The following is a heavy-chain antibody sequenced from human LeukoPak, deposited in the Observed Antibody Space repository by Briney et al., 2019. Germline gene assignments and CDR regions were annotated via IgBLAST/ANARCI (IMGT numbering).Heavy chain of an antibody. D-gene: IGHD6-13*01. J-gene: IGHJ4*02. CDR2: INDDGRST. Sequence: GGSLRLSCAASGFTFSSYWMHWVRQAPGKGLVGVSRINDDGRSTSYADSVKGRFTISRDNAKNTLYLQMNSLRAEDTAVYYCARDRGSSWYYFDYWGQGTLVTVSS. CDR1: GFTFSSYW. CDR3: ARDRGSSWYYFDY. V-gene: IGHV3-74*01.